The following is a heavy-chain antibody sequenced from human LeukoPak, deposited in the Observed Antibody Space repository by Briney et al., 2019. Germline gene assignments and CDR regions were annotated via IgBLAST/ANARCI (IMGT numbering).Heavy chain of an antibody. D-gene: IGHD4-17*01. CDR2: IYYSGST. Sequence: SGTLSLTCTVSGGSISSSSYYWGWIRQPPGKGLEWIGSIYYSGSTYYNPSLKSRVTISVDTSKNQFSLKLSSVTAADTAVYYCARTSYGENDYWGQGTLVTVSS. CDR3: ARTSYGENDY. J-gene: IGHJ4*02. CDR1: GGSISSSSYY. V-gene: IGHV4-39*07.